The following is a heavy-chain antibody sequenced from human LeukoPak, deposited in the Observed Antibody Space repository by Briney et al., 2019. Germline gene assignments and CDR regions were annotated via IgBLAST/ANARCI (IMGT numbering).Heavy chain of an antibody. CDR3: ARDGDDSSGYYYALFDY. Sequence: ASVKVSCKASGYTFTSYGISWVRQAQGQGREWMGWISAYNGNTNYAQKLQGRVTITTDTSPSTAYMELRSLRSDDTAVYYCARDGDDSSGYYYALFDYWGQGTLVTVSS. D-gene: IGHD3-22*01. CDR1: GYTFTSYG. V-gene: IGHV1-18*01. J-gene: IGHJ4*02. CDR2: ISAYNGNT.